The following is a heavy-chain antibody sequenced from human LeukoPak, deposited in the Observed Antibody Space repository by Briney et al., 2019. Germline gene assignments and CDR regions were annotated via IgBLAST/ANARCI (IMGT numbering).Heavy chain of an antibody. Sequence: GGSLRLSCAASGFTFSSYWMSWVRQAPGKGLEWVANIKQDGSEKYYVDSVKGRFTISRDNVKNSLYLQMNSLRAEDTAVYYCARLPDDYGDYKYFQHWGQGTLVTVSS. CDR1: GFTFSSYW. J-gene: IGHJ1*01. CDR2: IKQDGSEK. V-gene: IGHV3-7*01. D-gene: IGHD4-17*01. CDR3: ARLPDDYGDYKYFQH.